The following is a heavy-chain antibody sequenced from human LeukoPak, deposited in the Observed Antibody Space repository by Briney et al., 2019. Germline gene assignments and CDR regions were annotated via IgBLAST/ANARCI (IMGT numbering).Heavy chain of an antibody. CDR2: INPSGGST. D-gene: IGHD3-22*01. V-gene: IGHV1-46*01. CDR3: ARDLFYYYDSSGYSPNDY. Sequence: ASVKVSCKASGYTFTSYYMHWVRQAPGQGLEWMGIINPSGGSTSYAQKFQGRVTMTRDMSTSTVYMELSSLRSEDTAVYYCARDLFYYYDSSGYSPNDYWGQGTLVTVSS. CDR1: GYTFTSYY. J-gene: IGHJ4*02.